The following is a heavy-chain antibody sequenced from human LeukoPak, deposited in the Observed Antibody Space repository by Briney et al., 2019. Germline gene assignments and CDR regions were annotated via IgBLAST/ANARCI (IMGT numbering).Heavy chain of an antibody. CDR3: ARGTDTAMAYGDYYYYMDV. Sequence: GGSLRLSCAASGFTFSSYSMNWVRQAPGKGLEWVSSVSSSSSYIYYADSVKGRFTISRDNAKNSLYLQMNSLRAEDTAVYYCARGTDTAMAYGDYYYYMDVWGKGTTVTISS. V-gene: IGHV3-21*01. D-gene: IGHD5-18*01. CDR1: GFTFSSYS. CDR2: VSSSSSYI. J-gene: IGHJ6*03.